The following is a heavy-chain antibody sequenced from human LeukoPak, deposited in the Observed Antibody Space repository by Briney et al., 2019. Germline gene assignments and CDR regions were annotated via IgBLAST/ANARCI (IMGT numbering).Heavy chain of an antibody. CDR3: ARSQGYSYGSSY. Sequence: SVKVSCKASGGTFSSYVISWVRQAPGQGLEWMGGIIPIFGTANYAQKFQGRVTITADDSTGTAYMELTSLRSADTAVYYCARSQGYSYGSSYWGQGTLVTVSS. D-gene: IGHD5-18*01. J-gene: IGHJ4*02. CDR2: IIPIFGTA. V-gene: IGHV1-69*13. CDR1: GGTFSSYV.